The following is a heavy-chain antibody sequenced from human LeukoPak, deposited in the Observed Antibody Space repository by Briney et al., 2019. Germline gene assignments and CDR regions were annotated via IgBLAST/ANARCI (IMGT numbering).Heavy chain of an antibody. V-gene: IGHV3-23*01. D-gene: IGHD3-10*01. CDR1: GFTFSSYA. J-gene: IGHJ4*02. Sequence: GGSLRLSCAASGFTFSSYAMSWVRQAPGKGLEWVSAISGSGGSTNYADSVKGRFTISRENSKNTLYLQMNSLRAEDTAVYYCAKEVPMVRGVKYFDYWGQGTLVTVSS. CDR2: ISGSGGST. CDR3: AKEVPMVRGVKYFDY.